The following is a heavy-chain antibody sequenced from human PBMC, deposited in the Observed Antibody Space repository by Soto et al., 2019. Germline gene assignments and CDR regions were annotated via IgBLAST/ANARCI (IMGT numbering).Heavy chain of an antibody. V-gene: IGHV4-34*01. J-gene: IGHJ4*02. Sequence: PSETLSLTCAVYGGSFSGYYWSWIRQPPGKGLEWIGEINHSGSTNYNPSLKSRITINPDTSKNQFSLQLNSVTPEDTAVYYCARGLKLLWFGEALDYWGQGTLVTVSS. CDR3: ARGLKLLWFGEALDY. D-gene: IGHD3-10*01. CDR1: GGSFSGYY. CDR2: INHSGST.